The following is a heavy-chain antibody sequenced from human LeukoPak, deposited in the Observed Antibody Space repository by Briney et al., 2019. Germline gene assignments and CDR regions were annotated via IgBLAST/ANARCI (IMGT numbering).Heavy chain of an antibody. CDR1: GGSISNYY. V-gene: IGHV4-4*07. CDR2: VYSSGST. CDR3: ARRPGSWYDY. J-gene: IGHJ4*02. D-gene: IGHD6-13*01. Sequence: SETLSLTCTVSGGSISNYYWSWIRQPAGKGLEWIGRVYSSGSTNYNPSLKSRVTMSVDTSKNQISLKVKAVTAADTAVFYCARRPGSWYDYWGQGTLVTVSS.